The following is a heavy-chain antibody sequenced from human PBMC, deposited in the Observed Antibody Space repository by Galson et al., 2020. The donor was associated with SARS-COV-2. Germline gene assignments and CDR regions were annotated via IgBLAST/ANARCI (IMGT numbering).Heavy chain of an antibody. CDR1: VFTFSSYA. J-gene: IGHJ4*02. D-gene: IGHD1-26*01. V-gene: IGHV3-30*04. CDR2: ISHDGSNK. CDR3: ARALGGTYRAPFDY. Sequence: GGSLRLSCAASVFTFSSYAMYWVRQAPGKGLEWVAVISHDGSNKYHTDTVKGRFTSTRDNSKTTLYLQMNSLRAEDTAVYYCARALGGTYRAPFDYWGQGKLVTVSS.